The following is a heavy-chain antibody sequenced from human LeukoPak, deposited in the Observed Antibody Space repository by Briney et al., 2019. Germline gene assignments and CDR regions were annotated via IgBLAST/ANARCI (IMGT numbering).Heavy chain of an antibody. CDR2: ISGSGDSK. V-gene: IGHV3-11*01. Sequence: PGGSLRLSCAASGFTFSDYYMNWVRQAPGKGLEWVSYISGSGDSKFYADSVKGRVTISRDNAKSSLYMQMNSLRAEDTAVYYCSRRTYSNYFFNYLRQRALLTDSS. CDR3: SRRTYSNYFFNY. D-gene: IGHD4-11*01. CDR1: GFTFSDYY. J-gene: IGHJ4*02.